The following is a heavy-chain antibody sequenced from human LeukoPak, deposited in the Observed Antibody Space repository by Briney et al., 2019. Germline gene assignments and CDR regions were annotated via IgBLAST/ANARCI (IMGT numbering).Heavy chain of an antibody. CDR2: IKSKTDGGTT. Sequence: NPGGSLRLSCAASGFTFDDYGMSWVRQAPGKGLEWVGRIKSKTDGGTTDYAAPVKGRFTISRDDSKNTLYLQMNSLKTEDTAVYYCTTAPYYYDSSGYLADYWGQGTLVTVSS. V-gene: IGHV3-15*01. D-gene: IGHD3-22*01. CDR1: GFTFDDYG. J-gene: IGHJ4*02. CDR3: TTAPYYYDSSGYLADY.